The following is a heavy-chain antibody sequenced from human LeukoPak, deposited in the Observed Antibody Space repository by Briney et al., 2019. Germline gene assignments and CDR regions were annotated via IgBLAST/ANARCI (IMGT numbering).Heavy chain of an antibody. CDR3: ARFTFGGVIVPS. Sequence: SQTLSLTCTVSGGSISSGSYYWSWIRQPAGKGLEWIGRIYTSGSTNYNPSLKSRVTISVDTSKNQFSLKLRSVTAADTAVYYCARFTFGGVIVPSWGQGTLVTVSS. CDR2: IYTSGST. V-gene: IGHV4-61*02. D-gene: IGHD3-16*02. CDR1: GGSISSGSYY. J-gene: IGHJ4*02.